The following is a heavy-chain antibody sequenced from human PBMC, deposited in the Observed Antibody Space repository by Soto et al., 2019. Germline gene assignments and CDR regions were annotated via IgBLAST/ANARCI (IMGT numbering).Heavy chain of an antibody. V-gene: IGHV5-51*01. D-gene: IGHD6-19*01. CDR3: ARERWYSSGWYGCDY. J-gene: IGHJ4*02. Sequence: GESLKISCKGSGHSFTSYWIGWVRQMPGKGLEWMGIIYPGDSDTRYSPSFQGQVTISADKSISTAYLQWSSLKASDTAMYYCARERWYSSGWYGCDYWGQGTLVTVS. CDR2: IYPGDSDT. CDR1: GHSFTSYW.